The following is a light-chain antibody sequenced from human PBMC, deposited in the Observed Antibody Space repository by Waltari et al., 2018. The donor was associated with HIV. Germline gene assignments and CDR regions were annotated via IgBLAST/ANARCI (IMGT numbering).Light chain of an antibody. Sequence: QSVLTQPPSASGTPGQRVTISCSGSSSNIGSNTVNWYQQLPGTAPKVLIYSNNQRPSGVPDRFSGSKSGTSASLAISGLQSEDEAAYYCATWDDSLNGVVFGGGTTLT. V-gene: IGLV1-44*01. CDR1: SSNIGSNT. CDR3: ATWDDSLNGVV. J-gene: IGLJ2*01. CDR2: SNN.